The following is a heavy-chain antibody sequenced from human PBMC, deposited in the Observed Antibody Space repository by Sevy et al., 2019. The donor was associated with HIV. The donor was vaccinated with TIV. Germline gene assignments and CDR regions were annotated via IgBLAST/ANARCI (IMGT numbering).Heavy chain of an antibody. J-gene: IGHJ6*02. CDR3: AKGYDFWGGYYKYYYYGMDV. CDR1: GFTFSSYA. D-gene: IGHD3-3*01. V-gene: IGHV3-23*01. CDR2: ISGSGGGT. Sequence: GGSLRLSCAASGFTFSSYAMSWVRQAPGKGLEWVSAISGSGGGTYYADSVKGRFTISRDNSKNTLYLQMNSLRAEDKAVYYCAKGYDFWGGYYKYYYYGMDVWGQGTTVTVSS.